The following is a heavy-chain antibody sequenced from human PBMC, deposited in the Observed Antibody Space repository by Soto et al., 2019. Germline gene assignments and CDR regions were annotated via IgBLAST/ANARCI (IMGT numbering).Heavy chain of an antibody. Sequence: ASVKVSCKASGYTFTSYGISWVRQAPGQGLEWMGWISAYNGNTNYAQKLQGRVTMTTDTSTSTAYMELSSLRSDDTDVYYCAISPDRGSYLPPFDYWGQGNLVTVSS. CDR1: GYTFTSYG. CDR3: AISPDRGSYLPPFDY. CDR2: ISAYNGNT. D-gene: IGHD1-26*01. J-gene: IGHJ4*02. V-gene: IGHV1-18*01.